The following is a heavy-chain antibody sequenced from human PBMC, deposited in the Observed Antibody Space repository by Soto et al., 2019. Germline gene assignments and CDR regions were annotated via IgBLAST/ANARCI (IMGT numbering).Heavy chain of an antibody. J-gene: IGHJ1*01. CDR3: AREVESLSNTWREYFHH. Sequence: GASDKVSCKASGYTFTNYVIHWVRQAPGQRLEWMRWINSDSGKTKCSQKFQGRVTITRDTSASTVYMEVSGLTSEDTAVYYCAREVESLSNTWREYFHHWGQGTLVTVSS. CDR1: GYTFTNYV. V-gene: IGHV1-3*01. CDR2: INSDSGKT. D-gene: IGHD1-1*01.